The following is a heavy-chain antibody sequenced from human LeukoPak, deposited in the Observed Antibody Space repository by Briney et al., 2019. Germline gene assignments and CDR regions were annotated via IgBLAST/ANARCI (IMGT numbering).Heavy chain of an antibody. J-gene: IGHJ4*02. CDR3: ARDGGVATYDY. D-gene: IGHD3-3*01. Sequence: ASVKVSCKASGYTFTNYAMNWVRQAPGQGLEWMGWINTNNGNPSYAQGFTGRFVFSLDTSVSTAYLQIGSLKAEDTAVYYCARDGGVATYDYWGQGTLVTASS. CDR2: INTNNGNP. V-gene: IGHV7-4-1*01. CDR1: GYTFTNYA.